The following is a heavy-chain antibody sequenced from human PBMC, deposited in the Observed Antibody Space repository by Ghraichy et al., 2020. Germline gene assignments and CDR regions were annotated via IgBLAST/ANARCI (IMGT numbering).Heavy chain of an antibody. CDR1: GFSFSDYY. J-gene: IGHJ4*02. Sequence: LSLTCAASGFSFSDYYMSWIRQAPGKGLEYLSFISGSGGAKYHADSVKGRFTISSDNANNSLYLQMNSLRAEDTAVYYCARELGVVVVPAALDFWGRGLLVTVSS. D-gene: IGHD2-2*01. V-gene: IGHV3-11*01. CDR3: ARELGVVVVPAALDF. CDR2: ISGSGGAK.